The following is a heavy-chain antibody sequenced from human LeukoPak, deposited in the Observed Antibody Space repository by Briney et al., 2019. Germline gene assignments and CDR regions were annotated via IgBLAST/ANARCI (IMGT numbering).Heavy chain of an antibody. Sequence: ASVKVSCKASGYTFTSYGISWVRQAPGQGLEWMGWISAYNGNTNYAQKLQGRVTMTTDTSTSTAYMELRSLRSDDTAVYYCARGTMVREVILNFDYWGQGTLVTVSS. CDR2: ISAYNGNT. CDR1: GYTFTSYG. CDR3: ARGTMVREVILNFDY. D-gene: IGHD3-10*01. J-gene: IGHJ4*02. V-gene: IGHV1-18*04.